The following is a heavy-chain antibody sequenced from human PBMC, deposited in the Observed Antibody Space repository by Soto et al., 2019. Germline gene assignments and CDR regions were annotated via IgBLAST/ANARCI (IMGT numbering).Heavy chain of an antibody. D-gene: IGHD6-13*01. CDR1: GGSISSSNW. Sequence: SETLSLTCAVSGGSISSSNWWSRVRQPPGKGLEWIGEIYHGGSTEYNPSLKSRVTISVDKSKNQFSLKLTSVTAADTAMYFCARHGYSSSWYPDHWGQGXLVTVYS. V-gene: IGHV4-4*02. CDR3: ARHGYSSSWYPDH. J-gene: IGHJ4*02. CDR2: IYHGGST.